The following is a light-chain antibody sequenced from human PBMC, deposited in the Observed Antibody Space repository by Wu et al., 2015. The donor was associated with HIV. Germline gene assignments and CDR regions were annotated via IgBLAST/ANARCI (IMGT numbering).Light chain of an antibody. CDR1: QSVGSN. V-gene: IGKV3-15*01. CDR2: GAS. CDR3: QQYNNWPPYT. Sequence: IEMTQSPVTLSVSPGERAALSCRASQSVGSNLAWYQHKPGQAPRLLIYGASTRATGVPARFGGSGSGTEFTLTIVNMQSEDFAVYYCQQYNNWPPYTFGQGTKPEIK. J-gene: IGKJ2*01.